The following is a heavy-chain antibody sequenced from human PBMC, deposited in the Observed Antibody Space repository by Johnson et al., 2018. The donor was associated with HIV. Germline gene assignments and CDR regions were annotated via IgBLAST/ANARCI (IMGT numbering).Heavy chain of an antibody. CDR3: ARIPGSGWDHDAFDI. CDR1: GFTFSDYY. D-gene: IGHD6-19*01. V-gene: IGHV3-11*04. Sequence: QMLLVESGGGLVQPGRSLRLSCAASGFTFSDYYMTWIRQAPGKGLEWISYISKSGSTIYYADSVKGRFTISRDNAKNSLYLQMNSLRAEDTAVYYCARIPGSGWDHDAFDIWGQGTMVTVSS. J-gene: IGHJ3*02. CDR2: ISKSGSTI.